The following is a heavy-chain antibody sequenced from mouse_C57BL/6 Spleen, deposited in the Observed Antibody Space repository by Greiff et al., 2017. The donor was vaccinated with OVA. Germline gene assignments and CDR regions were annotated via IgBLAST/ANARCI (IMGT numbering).Heavy chain of an antibody. J-gene: IGHJ3*01. CDR2: ISSGGSYT. CDR3: ARHEAVVGAY. D-gene: IGHD1-1*01. Sequence: EVKVVESGGDLVKPGGSLKLSCAASGFTFSSYGMSWVRQTPDKRLEWVATISSGGSYTYYPDSVKGRFTISRDNAKNTLYLQMSSLKSEDTAMYYCARHEAVVGAYWGQGTLVTVSA. V-gene: IGHV5-6*01. CDR1: GFTFSSYG.